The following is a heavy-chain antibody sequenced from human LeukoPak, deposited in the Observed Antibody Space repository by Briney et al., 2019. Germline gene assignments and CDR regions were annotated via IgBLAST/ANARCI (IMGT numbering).Heavy chain of an antibody. CDR2: IYYSGST. CDR1: GGSISSSSYY. D-gene: IGHD3-3*01. CDR3: ARVIGNTIFGVVTAMGFDY. J-gene: IGHJ4*02. V-gene: IGHV4-39*07. Sequence: PSETLSLTCTVSGGSISSSSYYWGWIRQPPGKGLEWIGSIYYSGSTYYNPSLKSRVTISVDTSKNQFSLKLSSVTAADTAVYYCARVIGNTIFGVVTAMGFDYWGQGTLVTVSS.